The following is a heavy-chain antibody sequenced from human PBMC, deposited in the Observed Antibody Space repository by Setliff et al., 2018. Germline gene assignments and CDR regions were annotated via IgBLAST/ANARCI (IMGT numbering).Heavy chain of an antibody. V-gene: IGHV2-70*11. J-gene: IGHJ6*03. Sequence: SGPTLVNPTQTLTLTCTFSGFSLSTSGMCVSWIRQPPGKALEWLARIDWDDDKYYSTSLKTRLTISKDTSKSQVVLTMTNMDPVDTATYYCARLTGTDYYYYYMDVWGKGTTVPSP. CDR1: GFSLSTSGMC. CDR2: IDWDDDK. D-gene: IGHD1-7*01. CDR3: ARLTGTDYYYYYMDV.